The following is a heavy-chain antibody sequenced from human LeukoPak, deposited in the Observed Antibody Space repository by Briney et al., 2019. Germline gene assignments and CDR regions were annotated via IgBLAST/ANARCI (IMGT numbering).Heavy chain of an antibody. Sequence: PSETLSLTCTVSGGSISSSNWWGWVRQPPGEGLEWIGEIYHSGSTNYNPSLKSRVTISVDTSKNQFSLKLSSVTAADTAVYYCASLLPDYGDYGYFDYWGQGTLVTVSS. CDR3: ASLLPDYGDYGYFDY. V-gene: IGHV4-4*02. CDR2: IYHSGST. D-gene: IGHD4-17*01. CDR1: GGSISSSNW. J-gene: IGHJ4*02.